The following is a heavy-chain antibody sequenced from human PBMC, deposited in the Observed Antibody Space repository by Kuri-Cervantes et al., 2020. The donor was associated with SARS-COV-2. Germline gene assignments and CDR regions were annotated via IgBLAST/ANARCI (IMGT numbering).Heavy chain of an antibody. CDR1: GFTFSSYA. CDR3: AKDGGPYGGNSLDY. J-gene: IGHJ4*02. D-gene: IGHD4-23*01. CDR2: ISGSGGST. V-gene: IGHV3-23*01. Sequence: GGSLRLSCAASGFTFSSYAMSWVRQAPGKGLEWVSAISGSGGSTYYADSVKGRFTISRDNAKNSLYLQMNSLRPEDTALYYCAKDGGPYGGNSLDYWGQGTLVTVSS.